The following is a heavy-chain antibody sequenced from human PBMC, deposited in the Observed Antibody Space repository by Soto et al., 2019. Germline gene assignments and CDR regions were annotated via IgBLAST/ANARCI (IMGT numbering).Heavy chain of an antibody. CDR1: GFTFSSYA. Sequence: EVQLLESGGGLVQPGGSLRLSCAASGFTFSSYAMSWVRQAPGKGLEWVSGISGSGGSTYYADSVEGRFTISRDNSKNTLYLQMTSLRAEDTAVYYCAKDRSGWYGGGFDYWGQGTLVTVSS. V-gene: IGHV3-23*01. D-gene: IGHD6-19*01. CDR3: AKDRSGWYGGGFDY. J-gene: IGHJ4*02. CDR2: ISGSGGST.